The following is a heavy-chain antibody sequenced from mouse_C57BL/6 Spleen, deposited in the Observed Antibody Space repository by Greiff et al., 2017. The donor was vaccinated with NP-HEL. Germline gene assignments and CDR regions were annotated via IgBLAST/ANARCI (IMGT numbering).Heavy chain of an antibody. V-gene: IGHV5-2*01. Sequence: QGVESGGGLVQPGESLQLSCESNEYEFPSHAMSWVRKTPEKRLELVAAINSDGGSTYYPDTMERRFIISRDNTKKTLYLQMSSLRSEDTALYYCARYVIDGHGYFDVWGTGTTVTVAA. CDR2: INSDGGST. CDR3: ARYVIDGHGYFDV. D-gene: IGHD2-3*01. CDR1: EYEFPSHA. J-gene: IGHJ1*03.